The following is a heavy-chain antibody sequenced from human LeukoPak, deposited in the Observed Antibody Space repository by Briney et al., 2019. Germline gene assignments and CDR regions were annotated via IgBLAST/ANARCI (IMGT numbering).Heavy chain of an antibody. CDR1: GIAFSSYW. D-gene: IGHD5-12*01. Sequence: GGSLRLSCAASGIAFSSYWMSWVRQAPGRGLEWVANMKQDGSEKYYVDSVKDRFTISRGNAKNSLYLQMNSLRAEDTAVYYCARDLGHSGYDLYDYWGQGTLVTVSS. CDR2: MKQDGSEK. J-gene: IGHJ4*02. CDR3: ARDLGHSGYDLYDY. V-gene: IGHV3-7*01.